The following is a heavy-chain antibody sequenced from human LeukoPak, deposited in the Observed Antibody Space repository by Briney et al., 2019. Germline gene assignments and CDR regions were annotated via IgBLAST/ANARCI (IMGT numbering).Heavy chain of an antibody. J-gene: IGHJ4*02. CDR2: IYYTGSA. CDR1: GASISSDY. V-gene: IGHV4-59*08. CDR3: ARRGAFNALNC. D-gene: IGHD2-15*01. Sequence: SETLSLTCTVSGASISSDYWSWIRQPPGKGLEWIGYIYYTGSANYNPSLKRRLTMSVDTSKNQFSLKLSSVTAADTAVYYCARRGAFNALNCWGRGTLVTVSS.